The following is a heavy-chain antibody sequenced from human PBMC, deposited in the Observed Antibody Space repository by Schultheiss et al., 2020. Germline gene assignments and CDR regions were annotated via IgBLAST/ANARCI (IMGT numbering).Heavy chain of an antibody. V-gene: IGHV4-31*03. J-gene: IGHJ6*02. D-gene: IGHD3-16*01. CDR3: ARAVPSPPFWVDYGMDV. Sequence: SETLSLTCTVSGGSISSGGYYWSWIRQHPGKGLEWIGYIYYSGSTYYNPSLKSRVTISVDTSKNQFSLKLSSVTAADTAVYYCARAVPSPPFWVDYGMDVWGQGTTVNVSS. CDR1: GGSISSGGYY. CDR2: IYYSGST.